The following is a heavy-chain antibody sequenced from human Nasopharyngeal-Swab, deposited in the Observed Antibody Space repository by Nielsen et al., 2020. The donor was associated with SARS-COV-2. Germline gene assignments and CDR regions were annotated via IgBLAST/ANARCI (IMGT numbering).Heavy chain of an antibody. Sequence: GSSLKISCAASGFTFSSYSMNWVRQAPGKGLEWVSYISSSGSTIYYADSVKGRFTISRDNAKNSLYLQMNSLRAEDTAVYYCARNLAAAHQYYFDYWGQGTLVTVSS. CDR2: ISSSGSTI. CDR3: ARNLAAAHQYYFDY. V-gene: IGHV3-48*04. D-gene: IGHD6-13*01. CDR1: GFTFSSYS. J-gene: IGHJ4*02.